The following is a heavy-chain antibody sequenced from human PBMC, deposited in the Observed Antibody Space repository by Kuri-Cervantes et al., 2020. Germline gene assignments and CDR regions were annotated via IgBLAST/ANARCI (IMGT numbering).Heavy chain of an antibody. CDR2: IIPIFGTA. J-gene: IGHJ4*02. Sequence: SVKVSCKASGGTFSSYAISWVRQAPGQGLEWMGGIIPIFGTANYAQKFQGRVTITADESTSTAYMELSSLRSEDTAVYYCARLRGYSYGFDDYWDQGTLVTVSS. CDR3: ARLRGYSYGFDDY. D-gene: IGHD5-18*01. CDR1: GGTFSSYA. V-gene: IGHV1-69*13.